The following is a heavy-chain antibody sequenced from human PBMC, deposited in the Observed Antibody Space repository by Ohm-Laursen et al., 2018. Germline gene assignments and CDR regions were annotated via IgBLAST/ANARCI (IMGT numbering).Heavy chain of an antibody. CDR2: IKEYGSEK. Sequence: SLRLSCSASGFTFTSYWMSWVRQAPGKGLEWVANIKEYGSEKNYVDSVKGRFTISRDNSKNTLYLQMNSLRAEDTAVYYCAKICGAGTGSTDYWGQGTLVTVSS. J-gene: IGHJ4*02. CDR3: AKICGAGTGSTDY. CDR1: GFTFTSYW. D-gene: IGHD3-10*01. V-gene: IGHV3-7*01.